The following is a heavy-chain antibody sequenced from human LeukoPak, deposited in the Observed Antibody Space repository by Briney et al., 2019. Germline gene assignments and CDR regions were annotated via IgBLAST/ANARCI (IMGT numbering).Heavy chain of an antibody. D-gene: IGHD2-15*01. CDR2: ISSNSAYL. CDR3: AKASRGYCSGGSCYFDY. V-gene: IGHV3-21*04. J-gene: IGHJ4*02. CDR1: GFTFSDYS. Sequence: GGSLRLSCAASGFTFSDYSMNWVRQAPGKGLEWVSSISSNSAYLYYVDSLRGRFTVSRDNAKSSLSLQMNSLRAEDTAVYYCAKASRGYCSGGSCYFDYWGQGTLVTVSS.